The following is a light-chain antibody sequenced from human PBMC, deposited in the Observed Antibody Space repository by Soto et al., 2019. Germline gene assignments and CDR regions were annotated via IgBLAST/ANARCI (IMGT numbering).Light chain of an antibody. J-gene: IGKJ1*01. Sequence: DIQMTQSPSTLSASEGDRVTISCRASQSVSIWLAWYQQKPGRAPKLLIYKASTLKSGVPSRFSGSGSETEFTLTISSLQPDDFATYYCQQYNTYSWTFGQGTKVDIK. CDR2: KAS. CDR3: QQYNTYSWT. CDR1: QSVSIW. V-gene: IGKV1-5*03.